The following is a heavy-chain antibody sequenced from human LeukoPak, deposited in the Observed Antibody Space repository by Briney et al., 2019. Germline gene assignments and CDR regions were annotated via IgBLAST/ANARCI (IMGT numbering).Heavy chain of an antibody. V-gene: IGHV4-34*01. Sequence: SETLSLTCAVYGGSFSGYYWSWIRQPPGKGLEWIGEINHSGSTNYNPSLKSRVTISVDTSKNQFSLKLSSVTAADTAVYYCARGYYDILTGYYMDVWGKGTTVTVSS. CDR3: ARGYYDILTGYYMDV. D-gene: IGHD3-9*01. J-gene: IGHJ6*03. CDR1: GGSFSGYY. CDR2: INHSGST.